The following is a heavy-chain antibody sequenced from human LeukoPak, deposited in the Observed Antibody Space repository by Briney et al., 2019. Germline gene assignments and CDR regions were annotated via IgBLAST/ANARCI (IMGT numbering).Heavy chain of an antibody. V-gene: IGHV3-21*04. D-gene: IGHD3-9*01. CDR3: AKRLTGYYPNTYFDY. CDR1: GFTFSSYS. CDR2: ISSSSSYI. J-gene: IGHJ4*02. Sequence: PGGSLRLSCAASGFTFSSYSMNWVRQAPGKGLEWVSSISSSSSYIYYADSVKGRFTISRDNAKNSLYLQMNSLRAEDTAVYYCAKRLTGYYPNTYFDYWGQGTLVTVSS.